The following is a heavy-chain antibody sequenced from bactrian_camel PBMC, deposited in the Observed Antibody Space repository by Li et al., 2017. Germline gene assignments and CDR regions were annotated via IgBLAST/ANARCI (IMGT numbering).Heavy chain of an antibody. CDR1: GYTYNQYC. CDR3: AVDTSGGCTAARLLVRLLALDALN. V-gene: IGHV3S55*01. J-gene: IGHJ4*01. D-gene: IGHD3*01. CDR2: IDSDGST. Sequence: HVQLVESGGGSVRAGGSLRLSCVVSGYTYNQYCMGWFRQAPGKEREGVATIDSDGSTQYQDSVKGRFTIAHDNNRNTLYLQMHSLEPEDTAMYYCAVDTSGGCTAARLLVRLLALDALNWGQGTQVTVS.